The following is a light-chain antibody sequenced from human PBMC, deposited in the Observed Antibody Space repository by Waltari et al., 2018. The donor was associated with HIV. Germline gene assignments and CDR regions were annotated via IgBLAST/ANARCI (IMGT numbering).Light chain of an antibody. J-gene: IGKJ5*01. CDR1: QSLLHSNGSNY. CDR2: LGS. Sequence: DLVMTQTPLSLPVTPGEPPSISCRSSQSLLHSNGSNYLEWYLQKPGQSPQLLIYLGSSRASGVPDRFSGSGSGTDFTLKLSRVEAEDVGVYYCMQALRAPPTFGQGTRLEIK. V-gene: IGKV2-28*01. CDR3: MQALRAPPT.